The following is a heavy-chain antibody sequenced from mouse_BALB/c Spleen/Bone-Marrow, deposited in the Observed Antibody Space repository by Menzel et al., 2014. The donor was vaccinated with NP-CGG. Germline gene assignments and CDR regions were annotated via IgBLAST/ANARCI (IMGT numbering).Heavy chain of an antibody. Sequence: VKLVESGAELARPGASVKMSCKASGYTFTSYTMHWVQQRPGQGLEWIGYINPSSGYTNYNQKFKDKATLTADKSSSTAYMQLSSLTSEDSAVYYCTRSYWYDVAWFAYWGQGTLVTVSA. CDR3: TRSYWYDVAWFAY. CDR2: INPSSGYT. D-gene: IGHD2-14*01. CDR1: GYTFTSYT. V-gene: IGHV1-4*01. J-gene: IGHJ3*01.